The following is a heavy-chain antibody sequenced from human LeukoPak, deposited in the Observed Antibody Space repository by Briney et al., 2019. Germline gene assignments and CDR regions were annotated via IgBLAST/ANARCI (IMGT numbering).Heavy chain of an antibody. CDR3: AGGGSSSPDY. D-gene: IGHD6-6*01. V-gene: IGHV4-31*03. CDR2: IYYSGST. CDR1: GGSISGSSYY. Sequence: SETLSLTCTVSGGSISGSSYYWGWIRQPPGKGLEWIGYIYYSGSTYYNPSLKSRVTISVDTSKNQFSLKLSSVTAADTAVYYCAGGGSSSPDYWGQGTLITVSS. J-gene: IGHJ4*02.